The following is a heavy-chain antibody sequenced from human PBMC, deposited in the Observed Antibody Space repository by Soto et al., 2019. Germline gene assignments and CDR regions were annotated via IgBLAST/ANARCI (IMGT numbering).Heavy chain of an antibody. Sequence: EVQLLESGGGLVQPGGSLRLSCAASGFTFSSYAMSWVRQAPGKGLEWVSAISGSGGSTYYADSVKGRFTISRDNSKNTLYLQMNSLRAEDTAVYYCAKGSPQTRAARPRKTHYFDYWGQGTLVTVSS. J-gene: IGHJ4*02. D-gene: IGHD6-6*01. CDR2: ISGSGGST. V-gene: IGHV3-23*01. CDR1: GFTFSSYA. CDR3: AKGSPQTRAARPRKTHYFDY.